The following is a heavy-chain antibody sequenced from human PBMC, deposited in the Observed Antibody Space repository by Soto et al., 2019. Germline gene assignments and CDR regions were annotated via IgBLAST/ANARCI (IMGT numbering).Heavy chain of an antibody. V-gene: IGHV4-4*02. CDR3: AREGKKYCSGGSCYSYYYMDV. CDR2: IYHSGST. Sequence: PSETLSLTCAVSSGSISGSNGWSWVRQPPGKGLEWIGEIYHSGSTNYNPSLKSRVTISVDTSKNQFSLKLSSVTAADTAVYYCAREGKKYCSGGSCYSYYYMDVWGKGTTVTVSS. D-gene: IGHD2-15*01. J-gene: IGHJ6*03. CDR1: SGSISGSNG.